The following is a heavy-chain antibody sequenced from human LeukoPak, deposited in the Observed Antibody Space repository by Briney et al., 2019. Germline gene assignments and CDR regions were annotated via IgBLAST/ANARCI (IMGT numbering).Heavy chain of an antibody. D-gene: IGHD2-8*01. CDR1: GFTFTNYA. J-gene: IGHJ4*02. CDR2: ISGSDSGT. V-gene: IGHV3-23*01. CDR3: AKVSFVLMVYATNFDY. Sequence: PGGSLRLSCAASGFTFTNYAMSWVRQAPGMGLEWVSGISGSDSGTYYADSVKGRFTISRDNSKNTLYLQMNSLRAEDTAVYYCAKVSFVLMVYATNFDYWGQGTLVTVSS.